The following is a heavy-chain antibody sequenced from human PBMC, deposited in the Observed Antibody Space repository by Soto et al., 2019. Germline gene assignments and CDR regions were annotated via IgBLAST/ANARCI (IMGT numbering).Heavy chain of an antibody. CDR3: AKDPGWGGFNYYFDY. CDR1: VFTCSSYA. V-gene: IGHV3-23*01. D-gene: IGHD5-12*01. CDR2: ISGSGGST. Sequence: RWSLRLSCSASVFTCSSYAMSWVRQAPGKGLEWVSAISGSGGSTYYADSVKGRFTISRDNSKNTLYLQMNSLRAEDTAVYYCAKDPGWGGFNYYFDYWGQGTLVTVSS. J-gene: IGHJ4*02.